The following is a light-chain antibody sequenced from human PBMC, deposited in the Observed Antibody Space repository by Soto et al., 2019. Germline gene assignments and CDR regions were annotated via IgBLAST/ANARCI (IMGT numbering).Light chain of an antibody. CDR1: SSDVGAYNF. Sequence: QYALTQPASVSGSPGQSITISCTGTSSDVGAYNFVSWYQQHPGKLPKLMIFDVSRRPSGVSDRFSGSKSGNTASLTISGLQAEDEGDYYCISYTSSSTHVFGSGTKLTVL. V-gene: IGLV2-14*03. J-gene: IGLJ1*01. CDR3: ISYTSSSTHV. CDR2: DVS.